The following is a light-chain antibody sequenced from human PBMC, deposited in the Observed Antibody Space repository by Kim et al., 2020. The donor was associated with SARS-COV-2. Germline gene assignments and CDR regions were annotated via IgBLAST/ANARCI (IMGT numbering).Light chain of an antibody. V-gene: IGKV1-39*01. CDR3: QQSYSTPELT. CDR2: AAS. Sequence: SVGDRVTITCGASQRISSYLNWYQQKPGKAPKLLIYAASNLQSGVPSRFSGSGSGTDFTLTINSLQREDFATYYCQQSYSTPELTFGGGTKVDIK. CDR1: QRISSY. J-gene: IGKJ4*01.